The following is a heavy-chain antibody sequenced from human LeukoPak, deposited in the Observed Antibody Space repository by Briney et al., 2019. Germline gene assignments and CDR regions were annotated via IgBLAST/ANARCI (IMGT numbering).Heavy chain of an antibody. Sequence: GGSLRLSCAASGFTFSNYWMNWVRQAPGKGLEWVANIEPHGSETYYVHSVKGRFTISRDNAKNSLYLQMNSLRAEDTAIYYCARDPTRGYSYGYEDFWGQGTLVTVSS. CDR2: IEPHGSET. CDR1: GFTFSNYW. V-gene: IGHV3-7*01. CDR3: ARDPTRGYSYGYEDF. D-gene: IGHD5-18*01. J-gene: IGHJ4*02.